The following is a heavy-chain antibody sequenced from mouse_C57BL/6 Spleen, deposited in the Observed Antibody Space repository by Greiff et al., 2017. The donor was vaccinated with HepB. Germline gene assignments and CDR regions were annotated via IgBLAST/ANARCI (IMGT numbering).Heavy chain of an antibody. CDR2: IYPRSGNT. D-gene: IGHD1-1*01. Sequence: VQLQQSGAELARPGASVKLSCKASGYTFTSYGISWVKQRTGQGLEWIGEIYPRSGNTYYNEKFKGKATLTADKSSSTAYMELRSLTSEDSAVYFCARRYYGSSYRYFDYWGQGTTLTVSS. CDR3: ARRYYGSSYRYFDY. J-gene: IGHJ2*01. CDR1: GYTFTSYG. V-gene: IGHV1-81*01.